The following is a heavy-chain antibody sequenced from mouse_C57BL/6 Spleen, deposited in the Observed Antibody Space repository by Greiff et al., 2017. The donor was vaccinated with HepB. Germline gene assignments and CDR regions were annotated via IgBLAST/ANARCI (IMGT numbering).Heavy chain of an antibody. CDR2: ISYDGSN. J-gene: IGHJ2*01. Sequence: VQLQESGPGLVKPSPSLSLTCSATGYSITSGYYWNLIRQYQGNKQEWMGYISYDGSNNYNPSLKNLISITRDTSKNQFSLKLNSGTTEDTASYCCARDRGYGSSLFDYWGQGTTLTVSS. D-gene: IGHD1-1*01. CDR1: GYSITSGYY. V-gene: IGHV3-6*01. CDR3: ARDRGYGSSLFDY.